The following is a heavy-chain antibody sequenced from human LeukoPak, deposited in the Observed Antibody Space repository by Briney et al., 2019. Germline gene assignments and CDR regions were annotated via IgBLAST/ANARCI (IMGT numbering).Heavy chain of an antibody. D-gene: IGHD3-10*01. J-gene: IGHJ4*02. CDR3: ANENYYGSGSYPDY. CDR1: GFTFSSYA. V-gene: IGHV3-30*18. CDR2: ISYDGSNK. Sequence: GRSLRLSCAASGFTFSSYAMHWVRQAPGKGLEWVALISYDGSNKYYADSVKGRFTISRDNSKNTLYLQMNSLRAEDTAVYYCANENYYGSGSYPDYWGQGTLVTVSS.